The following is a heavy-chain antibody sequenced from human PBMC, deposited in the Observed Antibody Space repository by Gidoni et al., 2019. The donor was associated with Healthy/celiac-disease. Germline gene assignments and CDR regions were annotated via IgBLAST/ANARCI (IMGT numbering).Heavy chain of an antibody. D-gene: IGHD2-15*01. CDR3: ARVKIGYCSGGSCHFDY. J-gene: IGHJ4*02. V-gene: IGHV1-46*01. CDR1: GYTFTSYY. CDR2: INPSGGST. Sequence: QVQLVQSGAEVKKPGASVKVSCKASGYTFTSYYMHWVRQAPGQGLEWMGIINPSGGSTSYAQKFQGRVTMTRDTSTSTVYMELSSLRSEDTAVYYCARVKIGYCSGGSCHFDYWGQGTLVTVSS.